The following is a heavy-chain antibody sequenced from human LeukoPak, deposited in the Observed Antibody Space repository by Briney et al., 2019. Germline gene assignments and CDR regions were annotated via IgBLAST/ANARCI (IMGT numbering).Heavy chain of an antibody. CDR2: IIPILGMA. V-gene: IGHV1-69*04. CDR3: ASRVREYYCSGPRDD. D-gene: IGHD2-15*01. CDR1: GCTFSSYA. Sequence: ASVKVSCKASGCTFSSYAISWVRQAPGQGLERMGRIIPILGMANYAHKFQGRVTITADKSTSTAYMELNSLRAEDTAVYYCASRVREYYCSGPRDDWGQGTLVTVSS. J-gene: IGHJ4*02.